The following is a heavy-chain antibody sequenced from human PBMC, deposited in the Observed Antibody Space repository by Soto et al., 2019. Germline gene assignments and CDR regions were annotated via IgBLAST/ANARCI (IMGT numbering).Heavy chain of an antibody. Sequence: GASVKVSCKASGYTFTSYGISWVRQAPGQGLEWMGWISAYNGNTNYAQKLQGRVTMTTDTSTSTAYMELRSLRSDDTAVYYCARDEQVGSGWYGSPPSYGMDVWGQGTTVTVSS. D-gene: IGHD6-19*01. CDR1: GYTFTSYG. CDR2: ISAYNGNT. V-gene: IGHV1-18*01. CDR3: ARDEQVGSGWYGSPPSYGMDV. J-gene: IGHJ6*02.